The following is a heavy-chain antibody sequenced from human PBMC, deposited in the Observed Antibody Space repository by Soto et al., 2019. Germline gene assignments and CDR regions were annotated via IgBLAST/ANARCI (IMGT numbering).Heavy chain of an antibody. CDR2: INHSGST. CDR3: ARGSLYCSGGSCYWDGYYYYMDV. J-gene: IGHJ6*03. Sequence: SETLSLTCAVYGGSFSGYYWSWIRQPPGKGLEWIGEINHSGSTNYNPSLKSRVTISVDTSKNQFSLKLSSVTAADTAVYYCARGSLYCSGGSCYWDGYYYYMDVWGKGTTVTVSS. D-gene: IGHD2-15*01. V-gene: IGHV4-34*01. CDR1: GGSFSGYY.